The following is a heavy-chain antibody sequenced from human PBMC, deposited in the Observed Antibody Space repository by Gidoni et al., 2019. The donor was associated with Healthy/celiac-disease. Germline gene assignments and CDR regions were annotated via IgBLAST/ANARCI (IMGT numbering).Heavy chain of an antibody. D-gene: IGHD3-22*01. V-gene: IGHV4-34*01. CDR3: ARRGSGGYSYYFDY. CDR1: GGSFSGYY. CDR2: INHSGST. J-gene: IGHJ4*02. Sequence: QVQLQQWGAGLFKPSETLSLTCAVYGGSFSGYYWSWIRQPPGKGLEWIGEINHSGSTNYNPSLKSRVTISVDTSKNQFSLKLSSVTAADTAVYYCARRGSGGYSYYFDYWGQGTLVTVSS.